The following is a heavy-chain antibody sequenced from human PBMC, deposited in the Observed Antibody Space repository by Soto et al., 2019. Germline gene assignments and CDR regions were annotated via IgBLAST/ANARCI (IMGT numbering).Heavy chain of an antibody. V-gene: IGHV1-69*02. CDR1: GGTFSSYT. CDR2: IIPILGIA. CDR3: ARAFTRDYYYMDV. J-gene: IGHJ6*03. Sequence: SSVKVSCKASGGTFSSYTISWVRQAPGQGLEWMGRIIPILGIANYAQKFQGRVTITADKSTSTAYMELSSLRSEDTAVYYCARAFTRDYYYMDVWGKGTTVTVSS. D-gene: IGHD3-3*02.